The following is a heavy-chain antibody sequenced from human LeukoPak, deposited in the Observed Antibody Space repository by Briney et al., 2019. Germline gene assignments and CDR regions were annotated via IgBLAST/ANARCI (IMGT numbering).Heavy chain of an antibody. V-gene: IGHV4-4*02. Sequence: SEALSLTCGVSGVSVSSTNWWTWIRQPPGKGLEWIGEVHLDGRTNFNPSLKSRLTMSVDLSENHVSLKLTSVTAADTAVYYCAREGGFYRPLDYSGQGTLVTVSS. CDR1: GVSVSSTNW. CDR2: VHLDGRT. D-gene: IGHD6-25*01. J-gene: IGHJ4*02. CDR3: AREGGFYRPLDY.